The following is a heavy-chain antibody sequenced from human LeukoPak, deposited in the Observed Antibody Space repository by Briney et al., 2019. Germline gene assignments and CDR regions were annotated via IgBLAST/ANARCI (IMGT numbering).Heavy chain of an antibody. V-gene: IGHV4-4*07. CDR1: GGSINTYY. J-gene: IGHJ4*02. Sequence: SETLSLTCTVSGGSINTYYWNWIRQPAGKGLEWIGRIYTSGSTNYNPSLKSRVTMSVDTSKNQFSLKLSSVTAADTAVYYCARVDPGTRYDSSGYSDGYYFDYWGQGTLVTVSS. CDR2: IYTSGST. D-gene: IGHD3-22*01. CDR3: ARVDPGTRYDSSGYSDGYYFDY.